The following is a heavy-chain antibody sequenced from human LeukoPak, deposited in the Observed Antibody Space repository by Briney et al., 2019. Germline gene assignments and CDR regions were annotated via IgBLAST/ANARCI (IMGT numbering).Heavy chain of an antibody. V-gene: IGHV3-30*04. CDR1: GFTFSSYA. CDR3: ASLYSSSSGLDY. J-gene: IGHJ4*02. Sequence: GRSLRLSCAASGFTFSSYAMHWVRQAPGKGLEWVAVISYDGSNKYYADSVKSRFTISRDNSKNTLYLQMNSLRAEDTAVYYCASLYSSSSGLDYWGQGTLVTVSS. D-gene: IGHD6-6*01. CDR2: ISYDGSNK.